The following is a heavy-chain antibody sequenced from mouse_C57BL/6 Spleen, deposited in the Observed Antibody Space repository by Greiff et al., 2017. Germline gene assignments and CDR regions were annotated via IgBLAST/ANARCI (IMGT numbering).Heavy chain of an antibody. V-gene: IGHV1-22*01. D-gene: IGHD2-2*01. Sequence: EVQLQQSGPELVQPGASVKMSCKASGYTFTDYNMHWVKQSHGKSLEWIGYINPNNGGTSYNQKFKGKATLTVNKSSSTSYMELRSLTSEDSAVYYGAIYYGYDFDYWGQGTTLTVSS. CDR1: GYTFTDYN. J-gene: IGHJ2*01. CDR2: INPNNGGT. CDR3: AIYYGYDFDY.